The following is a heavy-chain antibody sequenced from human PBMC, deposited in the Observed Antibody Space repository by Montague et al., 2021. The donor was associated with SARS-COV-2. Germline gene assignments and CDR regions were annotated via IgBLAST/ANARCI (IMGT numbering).Heavy chain of an antibody. Sequence: SETLSLTCAVYGGSFSGYYWSWIRQPPGKGLEWIGEINHSGSTNYNPSLKSRVTISVDTSKNQFSLKLSSVTAADTAVYYCARGVVYSSDWSWFYFDYWGQGTLVTVSS. D-gene: IGHD6-13*01. CDR3: ARGVVYSSDWSWFYFDY. J-gene: IGHJ4*02. CDR1: GGSFSGYY. CDR2: INHSGST. V-gene: IGHV4-34*01.